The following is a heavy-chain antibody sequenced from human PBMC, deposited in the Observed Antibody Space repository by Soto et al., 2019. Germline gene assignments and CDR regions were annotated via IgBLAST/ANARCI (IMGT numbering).Heavy chain of an antibody. D-gene: IGHD3-10*01. CDR3: ARGVTMVRGVIITNRYYGMDV. Sequence: PSETLSLTCAVYGGSFSGYYWSWIRQPPGKGLEWIGEINHSGSTNYNPSLKSRVTISVDTSKNQFSLKLSSVTAADTAVYYCARGVTMVRGVIITNRYYGMDVWGQGTTVTVSS. CDR1: GGSFSGYY. V-gene: IGHV4-34*01. CDR2: INHSGST. J-gene: IGHJ6*02.